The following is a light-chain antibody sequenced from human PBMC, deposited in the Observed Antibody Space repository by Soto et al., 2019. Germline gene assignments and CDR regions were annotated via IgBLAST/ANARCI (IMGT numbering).Light chain of an antibody. CDR3: QQYDSLPRT. J-gene: IGKJ1*01. CDR1: QDISHY. Sequence: DIQMTQSPSSLSASVGDRVTITCQARQDISHYLNWCRQKPGKAPKLLIYDAFNLETGVPSRFSGSGSGTDLTFTISSLQPEDIATYYCQQYDSLPRTFGQGTKVEIK. CDR2: DAF. V-gene: IGKV1-33*01.